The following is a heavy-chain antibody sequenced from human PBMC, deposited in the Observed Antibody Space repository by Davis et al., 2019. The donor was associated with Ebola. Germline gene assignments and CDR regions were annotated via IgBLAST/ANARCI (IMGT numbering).Heavy chain of an antibody. V-gene: IGHV4-34*01. D-gene: IGHD2-15*01. J-gene: IGHJ4*02. CDR1: GGSFSGYY. CDR2: INHSGST. Sequence: PGGSLRLSCAVYGGSFSGYYWSWIRQPPGKGLEWIGEINHSGSTNYNPSLKSRVTISVDTSKNQFSLKLSSVTAADTAVYYCARRYCTGGSCYFTLDHWGQGTLVTVSS. CDR3: ARRYCTGGSCYFTLDH.